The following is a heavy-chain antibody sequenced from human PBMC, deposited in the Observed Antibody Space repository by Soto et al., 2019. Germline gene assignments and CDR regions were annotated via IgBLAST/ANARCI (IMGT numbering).Heavy chain of an antibody. CDR3: AGDLDYPNWFDP. D-gene: IGHD3-3*01. J-gene: IGHJ5*02. Sequence: GSLRLSCAASGFTFSSYWMHWVRQAPGKGLVWVSRINSDGSSTSYADSVKGRFTISRDNAKNTLYLQMNSLRAEDTAVYYCAGDLDYPNWFDPWGQGTLVTVSS. CDR1: GFTFSSYW. V-gene: IGHV3-74*01. CDR2: INSDGSST.